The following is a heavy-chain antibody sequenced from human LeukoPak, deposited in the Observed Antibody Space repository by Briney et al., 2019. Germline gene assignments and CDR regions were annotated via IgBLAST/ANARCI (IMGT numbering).Heavy chain of an antibody. CDR3: TKDSYGGSGSYYLYSFDV. V-gene: IGHV3-9*01. D-gene: IGHD3-10*01. CDR2: ISWNSGRI. CDR1: GFTFDDYA. J-gene: IGHJ3*01. Sequence: GGSLRLSCAASGFTFDDYAMHWVRQVPGKGLEWVSDISWNSGRIGYADSVKGRFTISRDNAKNSLYLQMSSLRDEDTALYYCTKDSYGGSGSYYLYSFDVWGQGTMVTVSS.